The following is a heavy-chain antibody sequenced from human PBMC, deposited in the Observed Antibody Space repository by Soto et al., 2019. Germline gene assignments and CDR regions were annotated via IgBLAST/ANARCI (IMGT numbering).Heavy chain of an antibody. CDR2: IIPLFGTS. CDR1: AGTFSSYG. V-gene: IGHV1-69*06. J-gene: IGHJ4*02. D-gene: IGHD2-2*01. CDR3: SAYCSSSSCSAGADY. Sequence: GASVKVSCKASAGTFSSYGISWVRQAPGQGLEWMGGIIPLFGTSNYAQKFQGRVTITADRSTTTASMELSSLRSDDTAVYYCSAYCSSSSCSAGADYWGRGTLVTVSS.